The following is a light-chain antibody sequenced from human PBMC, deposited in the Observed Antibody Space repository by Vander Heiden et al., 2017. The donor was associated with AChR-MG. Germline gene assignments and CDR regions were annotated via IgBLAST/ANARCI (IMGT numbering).Light chain of an antibody. J-gene: IGKJ4*01. CDR3: QQYNSYPLT. CDR2: DAS. Sequence: DIQMTHSPSTLSASVGDRVTLTCRASQSISTWLAWYQQRPGRAPNRLIYDASSLESGVPSRFSGSGSGTEFTLTISSLQPDDFATYYCQQYNSYPLTFGGGTKVEIK. CDR1: QSISTW. V-gene: IGKV1-5*01.